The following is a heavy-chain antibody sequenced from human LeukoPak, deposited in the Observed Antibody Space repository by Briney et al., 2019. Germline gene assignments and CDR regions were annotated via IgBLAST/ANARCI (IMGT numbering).Heavy chain of an antibody. CDR1: GFTFSAYS. CDR2: IGSSSSPI. J-gene: IGHJ4*02. CDR3: ARDQAYSFDY. D-gene: IGHD4-11*01. Sequence: HTGGSLRLSCAASGFTFSAYSMNWVRQAPEKGLEWVSYIGSSSSPIYYADSVKGRFTISRDNAKNSLYLQMDSLRAEDTAVYYRARDQAYSFDYWGQGTLVTVSS. V-gene: IGHV3-48*01.